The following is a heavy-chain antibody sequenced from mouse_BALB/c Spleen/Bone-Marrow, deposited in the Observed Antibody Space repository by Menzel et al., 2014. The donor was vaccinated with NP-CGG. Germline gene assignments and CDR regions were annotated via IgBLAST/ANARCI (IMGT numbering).Heavy chain of an antibody. CDR3: SKDGGYDYSHYFDY. CDR1: GFTFSSYS. CDR2: ISSGGHYT. D-gene: IGHD2-4*01. J-gene: IGHJ2*01. V-gene: IGHV5-6-4*01. Sequence: EVQVVESGGGLVKPGGSLKLSCAASGFTFSSYSMSWVRQTPEKRLEWVATISSGGHYTYYPDSVKGRFTISRDNAKNTLYLQMSSLKSEDTAMYYCSKDGGYDYSHYFDYWGQGTTLTVSS.